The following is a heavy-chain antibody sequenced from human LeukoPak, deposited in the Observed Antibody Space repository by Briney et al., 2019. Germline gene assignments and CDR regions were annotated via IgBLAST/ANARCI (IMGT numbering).Heavy chain of an antibody. CDR1: GGSISSYY. V-gene: IGHV4-59*01. Sequence: SETLSLTCTVSGGSISSYYWSWIRQPPGKGLEWIGYIYYSGSTNYNPSLKSRVTISVDTSKNQFSLKLNSVTTADTAVYYCARDVSITGYAFDIWGQGTMVTVSS. CDR2: IYYSGST. CDR3: ARDVSITGYAFDI. J-gene: IGHJ3*02. D-gene: IGHD3-16*01.